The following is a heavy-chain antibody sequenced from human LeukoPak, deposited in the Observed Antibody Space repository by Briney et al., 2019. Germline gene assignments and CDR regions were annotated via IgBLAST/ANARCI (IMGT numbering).Heavy chain of an antibody. J-gene: IGHJ3*01. D-gene: IGHD5-24*01. CDR2: TYYRSKWYN. CDR1: GDSXXXNSTX. V-gene: IGHV6-1*01. Sequence: SGDSXXXNSTXXNWIRQSPSRGLEWLGRTYYRSKWYNDYAVSVKSRIIINPDTSKNQLSLQLKSVTPEDTAVYYCARGGQGDGYSADEAFDFWGQGTMVTVSS. CDR3: ARGGQGDGYSADEAFDF.